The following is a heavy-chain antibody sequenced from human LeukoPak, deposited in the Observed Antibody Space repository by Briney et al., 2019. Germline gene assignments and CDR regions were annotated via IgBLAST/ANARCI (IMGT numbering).Heavy chain of an antibody. Sequence: GGSLRLSCAASGFMFSNYAMCWVRQAPGKGPEWVSGISGHGTFYADSVKGRFTISRDNSNNTLYLQMNSLRAEDSAVYYCAKGQQFETRFDYWGHGTLVTSPQ. CDR2: ISGHGT. CDR1: GFMFSNYA. V-gene: IGHV3-23*01. D-gene: IGHD6-6*01. CDR3: AKGQQFETRFDY. J-gene: IGHJ4*01.